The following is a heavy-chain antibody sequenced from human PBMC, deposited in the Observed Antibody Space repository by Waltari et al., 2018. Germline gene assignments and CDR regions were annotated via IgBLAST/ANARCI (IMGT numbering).Heavy chain of an antibody. CDR1: GFPFRDYT. CDR2: LTASGLM. Sequence: EMQLLESGGALVQPGGSLSLSCVPSGFPFRDYTMNWVSQAPGKGLEWVAVLTASGLMDYGDSGKGRFIISRDNSKNTLYLEMFRLRVEDTATYYCAKDEGARLAPTFGMDAWGQGTTVIVSS. V-gene: IGHV3-23*01. D-gene: IGHD3-16*01. J-gene: IGHJ6*02. CDR3: AKDEGARLAPTFGMDA.